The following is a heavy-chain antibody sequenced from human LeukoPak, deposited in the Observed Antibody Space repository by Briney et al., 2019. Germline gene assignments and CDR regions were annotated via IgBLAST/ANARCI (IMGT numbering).Heavy chain of an antibody. CDR1: GFTFSSYW. CDR2: ITNDGSST. Sequence: PGGSLRLSCAASGFTFSSYWMNWVRQAPGKGLVWVSRITNDGSSTTYADSVKGRFTISRDNSKNTLYLQMNSLRAEDTAVYYCASSYSGSYSYWGQGTLVTVSS. V-gene: IGHV3-74*01. CDR3: ASSYSGSYSY. J-gene: IGHJ4*02. D-gene: IGHD1-26*01.